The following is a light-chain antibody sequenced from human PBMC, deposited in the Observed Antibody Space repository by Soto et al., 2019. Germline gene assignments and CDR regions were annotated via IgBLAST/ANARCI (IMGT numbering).Light chain of an antibody. J-gene: IGKJ4*01. Sequence: EIVLTQSPATLSLSPGDRATLSCRAGQSVSGHLAWYQHKPGQAPRLLIHDASYRATGIPARFSGSGSGTDFTLTISSLEPEDIAVYYCQQSSNWPRTFGGGTKVEIK. CDR1: QSVSGH. CDR3: QQSSNWPRT. V-gene: IGKV3-11*01. CDR2: DAS.